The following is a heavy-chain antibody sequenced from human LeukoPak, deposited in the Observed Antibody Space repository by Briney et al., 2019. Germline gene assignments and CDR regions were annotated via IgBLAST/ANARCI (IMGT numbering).Heavy chain of an antibody. CDR3: ARGITMITEGAFDI. D-gene: IGHD3-22*01. J-gene: IGHJ3*02. CDR1: GGTFSSYA. CDR2: IIPIFGTA. V-gene: IGHV1-69*05. Sequence: ASVKVSCKASGGTFSSYAISWVRQAPGQGLEWMGGIIPIFGTANYAQKFQGRVTITTDESTSTAYMELSSLRSEDTAVYYCARGITMITEGAFDIWGQGTMVTVSS.